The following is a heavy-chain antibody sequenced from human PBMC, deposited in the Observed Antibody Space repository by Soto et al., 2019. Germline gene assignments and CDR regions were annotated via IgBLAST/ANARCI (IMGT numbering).Heavy chain of an antibody. CDR2: ISGSDDGT. CDR3: AKDGLFLEVPPASLSY. Sequence: GGSLRLSCAASGFTFSTYAMNWVRQAPGKGLEWVSGISGSDDGTYYADSVKGRFTISRDNSRSTLYLQMNSLRAEDTAIYYCAKDGLFLEVPPASLSYWGQGTLVTVSS. D-gene: IGHD2-2*01. V-gene: IGHV3-23*01. J-gene: IGHJ4*02. CDR1: GFTFSTYA.